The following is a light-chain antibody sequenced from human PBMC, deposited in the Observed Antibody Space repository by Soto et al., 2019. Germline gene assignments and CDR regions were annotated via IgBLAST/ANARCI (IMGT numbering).Light chain of an antibody. J-gene: IGKJ2*01. CDR2: GAS. CDR3: QRYGSSPYT. Sequence: EIVLTQSPGTLSLSPGERATLSCRASQSVSSSYLAWYHQKPGQAPRLLIYGASSRATGIPDRFSGSGSGTDFTLTISSLDAEEYAVYCCQRYGSSPYTIGQRTKLEIK. CDR1: QSVSSSY. V-gene: IGKV3-20*01.